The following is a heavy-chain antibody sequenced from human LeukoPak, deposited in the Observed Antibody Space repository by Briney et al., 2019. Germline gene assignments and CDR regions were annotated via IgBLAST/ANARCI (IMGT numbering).Heavy chain of an antibody. D-gene: IGHD2-15*01. J-gene: IGHJ5*02. CDR2: INPNSGGT. CDR3: ARARRRYCSGGSCYSLYNWFDP. Sequence: ASVKVSCKASGYTFTGYYMHWVRQAPGQGLEWMGWINPNSGGTNYAQKFQGRVTMTRDTSISTAYMELSRLRSDDTAVYYCARARRRYCSGGSCYSLYNWFDPWGQGTRVTVSS. CDR1: GYTFTGYY. V-gene: IGHV1-2*02.